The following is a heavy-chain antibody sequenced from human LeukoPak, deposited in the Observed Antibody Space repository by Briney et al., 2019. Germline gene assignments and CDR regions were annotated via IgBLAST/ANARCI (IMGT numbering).Heavy chain of an antibody. CDR3: ARGHAGHYFDY. CDR2: IYSGGST. CDR1: GFTVSSNY. V-gene: IGHV3-53*01. Sequence: GGSLRLSRAASGFTVSSNYMSWVRQAPGKGLEWVSVIYSGGSTYYADSVKGRFTISRDNSKNTLYLQMNSLRAEDTAVYYCARGHAGHYFDYWGQGTLVTVSS. J-gene: IGHJ4*02.